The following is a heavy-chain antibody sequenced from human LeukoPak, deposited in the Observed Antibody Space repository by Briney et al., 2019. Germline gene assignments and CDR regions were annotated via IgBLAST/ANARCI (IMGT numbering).Heavy chain of an antibody. CDR1: GFTFGNYW. J-gene: IGHJ4*02. Sequence: GGSLRLSCAASGFTFGNYWMNWVRQAPGKGLEWVASIKQDGSEKYYVDSVKGRFTISRDNAKNSLYLQMNSLRAEDTAVYYCARDHTVDGLVFDYWGQGTLVTVSS. CDR2: IKQDGSEK. D-gene: IGHD6-19*01. V-gene: IGHV3-7*01. CDR3: ARDHTVDGLVFDY.